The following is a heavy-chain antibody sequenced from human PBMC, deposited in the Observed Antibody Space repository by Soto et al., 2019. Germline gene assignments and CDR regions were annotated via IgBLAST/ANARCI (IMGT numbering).Heavy chain of an antibody. J-gene: IGHJ4*02. CDR1: GFTFRDYA. V-gene: IGHV3-23*01. CDR3: GKERRGSGWSVCNF. D-gene: IGHD6-19*01. CDR2: ISGSGASA. Sequence: VQLLESGGGLVQPGGYLRLSCAASGFTFRDYAMSWVRQAPGKALEWVSDISGSGASARHADSVKGRFTISRDNSKNTLYLEMNSLRVVDTAVYYCGKERRGSGWSVCNFWGQGTLVTVSS.